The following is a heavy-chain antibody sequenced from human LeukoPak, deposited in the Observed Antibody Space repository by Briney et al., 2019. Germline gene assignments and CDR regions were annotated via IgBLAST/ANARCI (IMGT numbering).Heavy chain of an antibody. V-gene: IGHV3-11*01. D-gene: IGHD3-10*01. J-gene: IGHJ4*02. CDR2: ISSSGSTI. Sequence: GGSLRLSCAASGFTFSDYYMSWIRQAPGKWLEWVSYISSSGSTIYYADSVKGRFTISRDNAKNSLYLQMNSLRAEDTAVYYCARVDYYGSGSYVDYWGQGTLVTVSS. CDR1: GFTFSDYY. CDR3: ARVDYYGSGSYVDY.